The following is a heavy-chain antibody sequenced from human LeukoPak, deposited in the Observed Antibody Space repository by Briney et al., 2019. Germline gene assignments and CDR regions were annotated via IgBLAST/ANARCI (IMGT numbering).Heavy chain of an antibody. CDR3: ARDFFGQQLALDY. J-gene: IGHJ4*02. CDR1: GFTVSSNY. V-gene: IGHV3-66*01. D-gene: IGHD6-13*01. CDR2: IYSGGST. Sequence: GGSLRLSCAASGFTVSSNYMSWVRQAPGKGLEWVSVIYSGGSTYYADSVKGRFTISRDNSKNTLYLQMNSLRAEDTAVYYCARDFFGQQLALDYWGQGALVTVSS.